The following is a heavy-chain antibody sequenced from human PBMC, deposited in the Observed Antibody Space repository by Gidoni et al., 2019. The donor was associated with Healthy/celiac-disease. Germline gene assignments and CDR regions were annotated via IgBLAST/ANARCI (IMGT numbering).Heavy chain of an antibody. D-gene: IGHD3-16*01. V-gene: IGHV3-23*01. CDR1: GFTVSSYA. Sequence: EVQLLESGGGLVQPGGSLRLSCAASGFTVSSYAMSWVRQAPGKGLEWVSAISGIGGSTYYADSGKGRFTISRDNSKNTLYLQMNSLRAEDTAVYYCAKDGGEIYDASDIWGQGTMVTVSS. CDR2: ISGIGGST. CDR3: AKDGGEIYDASDI. J-gene: IGHJ3*02.